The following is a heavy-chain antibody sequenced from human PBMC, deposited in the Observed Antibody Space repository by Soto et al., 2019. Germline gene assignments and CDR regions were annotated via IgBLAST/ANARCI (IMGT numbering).Heavy chain of an antibody. J-gene: IGHJ4*02. D-gene: IGHD2-2*01. V-gene: IGHV3-30*18. Sequence: GGSLRLSCAASGFTFRSLGMRRVRQAPGKGLEWVAVISYDGSNKYYADSVKGRFTISRDNSKNTLYLQMNSLRPEDTAVYYCAKVGSDCSSASCYVDYWGQGSLVTVSS. CDR2: ISYDGSNK. CDR1: GFTFRSLG. CDR3: AKVGSDCSSASCYVDY.